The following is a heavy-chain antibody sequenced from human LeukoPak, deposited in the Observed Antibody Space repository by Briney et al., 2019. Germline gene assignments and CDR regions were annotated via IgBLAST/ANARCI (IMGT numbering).Heavy chain of an antibody. CDR3: AREYYYDSSGCESSDY. D-gene: IGHD3-22*01. CDR2: IYHSGST. CDR1: GYSISSGYY. J-gene: IGHJ4*02. Sequence: SETLSLTCTVSGYSISSGYYWGWIRRPPGKGLEWIGSIYHSGSTYYNPSLKSRVTISVDTPKNQFSLKLSSVTAADTAVYYCAREYYYDSSGCESSDYWGQGTLVTVSS. V-gene: IGHV4-38-2*02.